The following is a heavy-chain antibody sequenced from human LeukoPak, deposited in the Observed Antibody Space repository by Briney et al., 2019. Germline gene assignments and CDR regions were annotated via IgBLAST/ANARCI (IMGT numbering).Heavy chain of an antibody. D-gene: IGHD6-13*01. CDR3: ARGRIAAAGTWWFDP. CDR1: GFTFSSNY. Sequence: GGSLRLSCAASGFTFSSNYMSWVRQAPGKGLEGVSVIYSGGSTYYSDSVKGRFTISRDNSKNTLYLQMNSLRAEDTAVYYCARGRIAAAGTWWFDPWGQGTLVTVSS. V-gene: IGHV3-66*02. CDR2: IYSGGST. J-gene: IGHJ5*02.